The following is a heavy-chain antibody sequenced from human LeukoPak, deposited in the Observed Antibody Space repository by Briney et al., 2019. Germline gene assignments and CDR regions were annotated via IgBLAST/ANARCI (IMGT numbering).Heavy chain of an antibody. CDR2: IGTAGDT. CDR1: GFTFSSYD. V-gene: IGHV3-13*01. D-gene: IGHD3-3*01. Sequence: GGSLRLSCAASGFTFSSYDMRWVRQIKGKGLEWVSAIGTAGDTYYAGSVKGRFTISREDARNSLYLQMNNLSVGDTAVYYCVSDARERGFAPWGQGTLVTVSS. CDR3: VSDARERGFAP. J-gene: IGHJ5*02.